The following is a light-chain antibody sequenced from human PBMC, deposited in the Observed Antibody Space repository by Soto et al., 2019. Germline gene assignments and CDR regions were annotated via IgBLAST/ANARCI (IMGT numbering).Light chain of an antibody. CDR2: DVS. CDR1: SSDVGAYNY. J-gene: IGLJ1*01. CDR3: SSYTSATTYV. Sequence: QSALTQPASVSGSPGQSITISCTGTSSDVGAYNYDSWYQKYPGEAHKVINYDVSHRPAGVSNRFSGSKSGNTASLTISGLQTQDEADYYCSSYTSATTYVFGTGTKVTVL. V-gene: IGLV2-14*01.